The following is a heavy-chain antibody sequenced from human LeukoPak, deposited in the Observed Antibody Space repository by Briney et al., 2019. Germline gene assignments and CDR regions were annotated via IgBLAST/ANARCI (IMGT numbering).Heavy chain of an antibody. V-gene: IGHV3-21*01. Sequence: PGGSLRLSCAASGFTFSSYSMNWVRQAPGKGLEWVSSISSSSSYIYYADSVKGRFTISRDNAKNSLYLQMNSLGAEDTAVYYCARGPYHYYGSGSYYKPPTVKYFQHWGQGTLVTVSS. CDR3: ARGPYHYYGSGSYYKPPTVKYFQH. CDR2: ISSSSSYI. J-gene: IGHJ1*01. D-gene: IGHD3-10*01. CDR1: GFTFSSYS.